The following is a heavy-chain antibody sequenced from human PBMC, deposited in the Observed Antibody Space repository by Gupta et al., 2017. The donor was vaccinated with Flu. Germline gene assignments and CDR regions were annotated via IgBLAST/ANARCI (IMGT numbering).Heavy chain of an antibody. D-gene: IGHD5-12*01. Sequence: EVQLVESGGGLVKPGGSLRLSCAASGFTFSRYTMNWVRQAPGKGLAWVSAISSSSSYIYYADSGKGRFTIARDNAKNSLYLQMNSLRAEDTAVYDCASQRVGRGGYEFSPYYYGMDVWGQGNTVTVSS. J-gene: IGHJ6*02. CDR1: GFTFSRYT. CDR3: ASQRVGRGGYEFSPYYYGMDV. V-gene: IGHV3-21*01. CDR2: ISSSSSYI.